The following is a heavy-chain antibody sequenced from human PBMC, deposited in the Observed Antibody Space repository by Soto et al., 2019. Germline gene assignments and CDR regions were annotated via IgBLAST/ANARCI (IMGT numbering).Heavy chain of an antibody. D-gene: IGHD2-2*01. Sequence: QVQLQESGPGLVKPSQTLSLTCTVSGGSISSGDYYWSWIRQPPGKGLEWIGYIYYSGSTYYNPSPKRRVNISVDTSKNPFPLKLSSVTAGNTAGYYCAKDFGSSWYFAFWGQGTLVTVSS. CDR3: AKDFGSSWYFAF. V-gene: IGHV4-30-4*01. CDR2: IYYSGST. CDR1: GGSISSGDYY. J-gene: IGHJ4*02.